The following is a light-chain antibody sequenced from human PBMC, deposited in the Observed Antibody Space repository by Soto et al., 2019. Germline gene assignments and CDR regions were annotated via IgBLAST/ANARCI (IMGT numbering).Light chain of an antibody. CDR2: AAS. J-gene: IGKJ1*01. CDR3: QESYSRPPWM. CDR1: QSISTH. V-gene: IGKV1-39*01. Sequence: DIQMTQSPSSLSASVGDRVTVTCRASQSISTHLNWYQQKPGKAPKLLIYAASTVNSGVPSRFSGSGSGTDFTLTISSLQVEDFATYYCQESYSRPPWMFGQGTKVEIK.